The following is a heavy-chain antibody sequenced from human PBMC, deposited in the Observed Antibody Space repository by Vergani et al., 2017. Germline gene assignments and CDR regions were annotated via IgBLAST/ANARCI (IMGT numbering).Heavy chain of an antibody. D-gene: IGHD3-10*01. Sequence: VQLVESGGGVVQPGRSLRLSCAASGFTVSSNYMSWVRQAPGKGLEWVSVIYSGGSTYYADSVKSRFTIASDNSKNSLYLQMNSLRAEDTAVYYCARSRRRLWFGEADFDYWGQGTLVTVSS. CDR1: GFTVSSNY. CDR3: ARSRRRLWFGEADFDY. CDR2: IYSGGST. V-gene: IGHV3-66*01. J-gene: IGHJ4*02.